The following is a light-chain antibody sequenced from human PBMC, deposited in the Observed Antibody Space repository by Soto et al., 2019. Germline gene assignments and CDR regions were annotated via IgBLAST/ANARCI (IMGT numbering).Light chain of an antibody. V-gene: IGLV1-40*01. CDR3: QSYARSLSGWV. CDR2: GNS. CDR1: SSNIGAGYD. Sequence: QSVLTQPPSVSGAPGQRVTISCTGSSSNIGAGYDVHWYQQLPGTAPKLLIYGNSNRPSGVPDRFSGSKSGTSASLAITGLQAEDAADYYCQSYARSLSGWVFGGGTKLTVL. J-gene: IGLJ2*01.